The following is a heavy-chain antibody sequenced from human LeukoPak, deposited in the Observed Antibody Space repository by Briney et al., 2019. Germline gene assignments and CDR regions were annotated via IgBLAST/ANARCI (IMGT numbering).Heavy chain of an antibody. CDR3: VRRTGNYFDY. CDR2: ISYNGGST. D-gene: IGHD3/OR15-3a*01. Sequence: PGGSLRLSCSASGFTLSSRAMHWVRQAPGKALEYVSAISYNGGSTYYANSVKDRFTISRDNSKNTLYLQMSSLRPEDTAVFYCVRRTGNYFDYWGQGTLVTVSS. CDR1: GFTLSSRA. J-gene: IGHJ4*02. V-gene: IGHV3-64D*09.